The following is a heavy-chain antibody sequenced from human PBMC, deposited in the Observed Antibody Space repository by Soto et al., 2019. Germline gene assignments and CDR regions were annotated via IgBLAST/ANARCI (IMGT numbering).Heavy chain of an antibody. Sequence: QVQLQESGPGLVKPSHTLSLTCTVSCGSISSGGYYCSWIRQHPGKGLEWIGYIYYSGSTYYNPSLKSRVTTSVETSKNQFSLKLSSVTAADTAVYYCARVYNWNYALCGQGTLVTVSS. V-gene: IGHV4-31*03. CDR1: CGSISSGGYY. D-gene: IGHD1-1*01. CDR3: ARVYNWNYAL. CDR2: IYYSGST. J-gene: IGHJ4*02.